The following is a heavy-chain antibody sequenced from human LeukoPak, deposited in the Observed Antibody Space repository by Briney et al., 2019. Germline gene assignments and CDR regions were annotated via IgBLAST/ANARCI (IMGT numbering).Heavy chain of an antibody. V-gene: IGHV4-30-2*05. CDR2: MYHSGST. CDR3: ARIPYDISTAYPGAFDN. D-gene: IGHD3-9*01. J-gene: IGHJ3*02. Sequence: KASQTLSLTCTVSGGSISSGGYYWSWIRQPPGKGLEWIGYMYHSGSTYYNPSLKSRVTISVDTSKNQFSLKLSSVTAADTAVYYCARIPYDISTAYPGAFDNWGQGTMVIVSS. CDR1: GGSISSGGYY.